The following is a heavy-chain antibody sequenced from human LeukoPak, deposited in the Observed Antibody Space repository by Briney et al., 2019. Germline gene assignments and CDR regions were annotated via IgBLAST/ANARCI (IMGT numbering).Heavy chain of an antibody. CDR2: ISSSSSTI. J-gene: IGHJ3*02. D-gene: IGHD3-22*01. V-gene: IGHV3-48*01. Sequence: GGSLRLSCAASGFTFSSYSMNWVRQAPGKGLEWVSYISSSSSTIYYADSVKGRFTISRDNAKNSLYLQMNSLRAEDTAVYYCXRNSPLKYYYDSSGYLRAFDXXGQGXXXTV. CDR3: XRNSPLKYYYDSSGYLRAFDX. CDR1: GFTFSSYS.